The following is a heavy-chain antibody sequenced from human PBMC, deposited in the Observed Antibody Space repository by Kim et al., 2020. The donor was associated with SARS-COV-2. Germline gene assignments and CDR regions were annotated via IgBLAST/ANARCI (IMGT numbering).Heavy chain of an antibody. CDR1: GFTFSSYA. CDR3: AKSYDILTGTPPESKFPPPRLYAFDI. J-gene: IGHJ3*02. Sequence: GGSLRLSCAASGFTFSSYAMSWVRQAPGKGLEWVSAISGSGGSTYYADSVKGRFTISRDNSKNTLYLQMNSLRAEDTAVYYCAKSYDILTGTPPESKFPPPRLYAFDIWGQGTMVTVSS. CDR2: ISGSGGST. D-gene: IGHD3-9*01. V-gene: IGHV3-23*01.